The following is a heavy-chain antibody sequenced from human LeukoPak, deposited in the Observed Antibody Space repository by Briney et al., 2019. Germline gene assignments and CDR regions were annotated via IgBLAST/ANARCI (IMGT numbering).Heavy chain of an antibody. D-gene: IGHD2-15*01. J-gene: IGHJ4*02. CDR1: GGSISSYY. V-gene: IGHV4-4*07. Sequence: SETLSLTCTVSGGSISSYYWSWIRQPAGKGLEWIGRIYTSGSTNYNPSLKSRVTMSVDTSKNQFSLKLSSVTAADTAVYYCARRYCSGGTCYPFDYWGQGTQVTVSS. CDR3: ARRYCSGGTCYPFDY. CDR2: IYTSGST.